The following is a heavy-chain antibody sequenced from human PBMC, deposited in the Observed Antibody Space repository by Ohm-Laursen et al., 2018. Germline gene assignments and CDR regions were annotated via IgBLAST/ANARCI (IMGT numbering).Heavy chain of an antibody. D-gene: IGHD6-19*01. V-gene: IGHV1-2*02. CDR3: ATLRGQWLIYFDY. Sequence: SSVKVSCKASGYTFTDYYVHWVRQAPGQGLEWMGWINPNSGGTNYAQKFQGRVTMTRDTSINTAYMELSGLKFDDSAVYYCATLRGQWLIYFDYWGQGTLVTVSS. CDR2: INPNSGGT. CDR1: GYTFTDYY. J-gene: IGHJ4*02.